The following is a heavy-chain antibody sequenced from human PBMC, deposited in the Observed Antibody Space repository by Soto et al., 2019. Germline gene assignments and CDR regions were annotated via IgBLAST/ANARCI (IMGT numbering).Heavy chain of an antibody. J-gene: IGHJ3*02. CDR2: ISGSGGST. CDR1: GFTFSSYA. V-gene: IGHV3-23*01. CDR3: ANDYRVVTTTAFDT. D-gene: IGHD2-21*02. Sequence: EVQLLESGGGLVQPGGSLGLSCAASGFTFSSYAMSWVRQAPGKGLEWVSAISGSGGSTYYADSVKGRFTISRDKSKNTLYLLMNSRRDEDTAVYYCANDYRVVTTTAFDTWGQGTLVTVSS.